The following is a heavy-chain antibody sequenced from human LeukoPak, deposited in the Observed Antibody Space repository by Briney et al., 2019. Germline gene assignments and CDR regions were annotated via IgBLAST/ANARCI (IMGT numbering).Heavy chain of an antibody. CDR2: IYTSGNT. D-gene: IGHD5-18*01. CDR1: GGSISSYY. J-gene: IGHJ5*02. V-gene: IGHV4-4*07. Sequence: SETLSLTCTVSGGSISSYYWSWIRQPAGKGLEWIGRIYTSGNTNYNPSLKSRVTMSVDTSKNQFSLKLSSVTAADTAVYYCARDRVQLGHNWFDPWGQGTLVTVSS. CDR3: ARDRVQLGHNWFDP.